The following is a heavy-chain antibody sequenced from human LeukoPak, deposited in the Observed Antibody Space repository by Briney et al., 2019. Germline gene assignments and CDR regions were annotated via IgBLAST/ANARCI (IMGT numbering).Heavy chain of an antibody. Sequence: ASVKVSCKASGYTFTGYYMHWVRQAPGQGLEWMGIINPSGGSTSYAQKFQGRVTMTRDTSTSTVYMELSSLRSEDTAVYYCASCSGGSCYPYYYYMDVWGKGTTVTVSS. V-gene: IGHV1-46*03. CDR1: GYTFTGYY. D-gene: IGHD2-15*01. CDR2: INPSGGST. J-gene: IGHJ6*03. CDR3: ASCSGGSCYPYYYYMDV.